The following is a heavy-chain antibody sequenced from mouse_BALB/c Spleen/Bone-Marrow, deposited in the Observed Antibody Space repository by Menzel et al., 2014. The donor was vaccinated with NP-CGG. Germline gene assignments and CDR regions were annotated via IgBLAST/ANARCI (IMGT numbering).Heavy chain of an antibody. CDR1: GFNIKDTY. D-gene: IGHD2-4*01. V-gene: IGHV14-3*02. J-gene: IGHJ3*01. Sequence: EVQLQQSGAELVKPGASVKLSCTASGFNIKDTYMHWVKQRPEQGLEWIGRIDPANGNTKYDPKFQGKATLTADKSSTTAYMQLSSLASEDSAVYYCARGGITTSPFAYWGQGTLVTVSA. CDR3: ARGGITTSPFAY. CDR2: IDPANGNT.